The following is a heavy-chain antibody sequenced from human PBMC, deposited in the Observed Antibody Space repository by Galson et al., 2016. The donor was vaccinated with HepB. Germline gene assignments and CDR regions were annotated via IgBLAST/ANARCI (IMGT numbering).Heavy chain of an antibody. CDR3: ARQSPYPGNIYSLEDY. CDR1: GFTFSNYA. J-gene: IGHJ4*02. CDR2: IDGSSATT. D-gene: IGHD4-23*01. V-gene: IGHV3-23*01. Sequence: SLRLSCAASGFTFSNYAMTWVRQAPGKGLYWVSVIDGSSATTYYGDSVKGRFTISRDNSKNTLFLQMNNLRAEDTAVYYCARQSPYPGNIYSLEDYGGQGTLVTVSS.